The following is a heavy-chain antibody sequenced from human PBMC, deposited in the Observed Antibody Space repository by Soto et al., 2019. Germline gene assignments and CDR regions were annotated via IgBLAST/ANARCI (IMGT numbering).Heavy chain of an antibody. V-gene: IGHV4-39*01. Sequence: SETLSLTCTVSGGSISSSSYYWGWIRQPPGKGLEWIGSIYYSGSTYYNPSLKSRVTISVDTSKNQFSLKLSSVTAADTAVYYCARGSKGSSWYKTNNWFDPWGQGTLVTVSS. D-gene: IGHD6-13*01. CDR1: GGSISSSSYY. CDR3: ARGSKGSSWYKTNNWFDP. J-gene: IGHJ5*02. CDR2: IYYSGST.